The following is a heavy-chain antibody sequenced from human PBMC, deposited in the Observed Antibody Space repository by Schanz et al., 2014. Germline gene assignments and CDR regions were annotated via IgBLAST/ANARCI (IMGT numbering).Heavy chain of an antibody. J-gene: IGHJ4*02. D-gene: IGHD3-9*01. V-gene: IGHV4-31*03. CDR2: ISYSGST. CDR3: ARDAADFYDILTEEDY. CDR1: GGSIRSYF. Sequence: QVQLQQWGAGLLKPSETLSLTCTVSGGSIRSYFWSWIRQHPGKGLEWIGFISYSGSTYYNPSLKSRVTISVDTSKNQFSLNLSSATAADTAVYYCARDAADFYDILTEEDYWGQGTLVTVSS.